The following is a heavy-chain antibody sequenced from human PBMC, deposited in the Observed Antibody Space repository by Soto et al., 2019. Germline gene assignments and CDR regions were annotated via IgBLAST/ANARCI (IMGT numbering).Heavy chain of an antibody. V-gene: IGHV4-39*01. Sequence: QLQLQESGPGQVKSSETLSLTCSVSGDSISNSRFYWAWIRQPPGEGLEWIGSIYHTGNAYYNPSLKSRVSISVDTSKNQFSLKLTSVTAADAALYYCARDFFDSSDYTTNWFAPWGQGTLVTVSS. J-gene: IGHJ5*02. D-gene: IGHD3-22*01. CDR2: IYHTGNA. CDR3: ARDFFDSSDYTTNWFAP. CDR1: GDSISNSRFY.